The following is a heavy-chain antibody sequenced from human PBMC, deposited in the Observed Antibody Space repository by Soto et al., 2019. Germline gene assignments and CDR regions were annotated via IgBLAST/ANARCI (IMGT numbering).Heavy chain of an antibody. CDR3: ASGITAGTTAYYYYGMDV. CDR2: IIPIFGTA. CDR1: GGTFSSYA. V-gene: IGHV1-69*06. J-gene: IGHJ6*02. Sequence: QVQLVQSGAEVKKPGSSVKVSCKASGGTFSSYAISWVRQAPGQGLEWMGGIIPIFGTANYAQKFQGRVTITADKSTSTAYMELSSLRSEDTAVYYCASGITAGTTAYYYYGMDVWGQGTTVTVSS. D-gene: IGHD1-1*01.